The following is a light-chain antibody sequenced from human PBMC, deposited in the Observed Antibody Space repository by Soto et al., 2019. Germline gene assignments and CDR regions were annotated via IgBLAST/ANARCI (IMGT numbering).Light chain of an antibody. CDR3: QQYNKWPPGT. Sequence: EIVMTQSPATLSVSPGERATLSCRASQSVSSNLAWYQQKPGQAPRLLIYGASTRATGIPARFSGSGSGTEFTLTISSLQSEDFAVYSCQQYNKWPPGTFGQGTKVEIK. CDR2: GAS. CDR1: QSVSSN. V-gene: IGKV3-15*01. J-gene: IGKJ1*01.